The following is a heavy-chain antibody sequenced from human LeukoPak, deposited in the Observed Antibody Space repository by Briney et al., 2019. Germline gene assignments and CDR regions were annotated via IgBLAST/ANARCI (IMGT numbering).Heavy chain of an antibody. V-gene: IGHV3-21*01. CDR1: GFTFSSYS. J-gene: IGHJ4*02. D-gene: IGHD6-19*01. CDR3: ARDRSIAVAGYFDY. CDR2: ISSSSSYI. Sequence: GGSLRLSCAVSGFTFSSYSMNWVRQAPGKGLEWVSSISSSSSYIYYADSVKGRFTISRDNAKNSLYLQMNSLRAEDTAVYYCARDRSIAVAGYFDYWGQGTLVTVSS.